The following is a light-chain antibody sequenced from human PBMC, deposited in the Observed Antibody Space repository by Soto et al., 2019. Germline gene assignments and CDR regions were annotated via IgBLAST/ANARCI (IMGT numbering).Light chain of an antibody. CDR3: QQYYSTPWT. CDR2: CAS. CDR1: QSVLYSSNNKNY. V-gene: IGKV4-1*01. J-gene: IGKJ1*01. Sequence: DILMTQSPDALAVSLGERATINCKSSQSVLYSSNNKNYLAWYQQKPGQPPKLLIYCASTRESGVPDRFSGSGSGTDFTLTISSLQAEDVAVYYCQQYYSTPWTFGQGTKVEIK.